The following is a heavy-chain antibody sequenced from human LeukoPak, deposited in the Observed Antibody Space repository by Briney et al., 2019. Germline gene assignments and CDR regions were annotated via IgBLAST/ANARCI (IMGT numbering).Heavy chain of an antibody. J-gene: IGHJ4*02. Sequence: SETLSLTCTVSGGSISSYYWSWIRQSPGKGLEWIGYIYDTGTTNYNPSLSSRVTISVDTSRNQFSLKLNSLTAADTAVYYCAREVGSQYYGSGSYSAAHFDHWGQGTLVTVSS. V-gene: IGHV4-59*01. CDR3: AREVGSQYYGSGSYSAAHFDH. CDR1: GGSISSYY. D-gene: IGHD3-10*01. CDR2: IYDTGTT.